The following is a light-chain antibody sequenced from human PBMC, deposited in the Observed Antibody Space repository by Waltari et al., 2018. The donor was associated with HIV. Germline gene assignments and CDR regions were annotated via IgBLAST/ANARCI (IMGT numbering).Light chain of an antibody. CDR3: QQYYSFST. J-gene: IGKJ4*01. Sequence: AIRMTQSPSSFSASTGARVTITCRASQGISSYLAWYQQKPGKAPKLLIYAASTLQSGVPSRFSGSGSGTDFTLTISCLQSEDFATYYCQQYYSFSTFGGGTKVEIK. CDR1: QGISSY. V-gene: IGKV1-8*01. CDR2: AAS.